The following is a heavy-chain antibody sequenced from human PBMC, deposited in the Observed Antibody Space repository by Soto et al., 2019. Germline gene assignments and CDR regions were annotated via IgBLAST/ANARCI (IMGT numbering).Heavy chain of an antibody. V-gene: IGHV4-34*01. CDR1: GGSFSGYY. CDR3: ARGPRYCSGGSCYYRYGMDV. Sequence: QVQLQQWGAGLLKPSETLSLTCAVYGGSFSGYYWSWIRQPPGKGLEWIGEINHSGSTNYNPSLKSRVTLSVDTSKNQCSLKLRSVTAADMAVYYCARGPRYCSGGSCYYRYGMDVWGQGTTVTVSS. D-gene: IGHD2-15*01. J-gene: IGHJ6*02. CDR2: INHSGST.